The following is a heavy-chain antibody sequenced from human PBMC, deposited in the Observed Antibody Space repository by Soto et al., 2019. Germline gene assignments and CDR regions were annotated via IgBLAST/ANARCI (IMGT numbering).Heavy chain of an antibody. J-gene: IGHJ4*02. D-gene: IGHD6-19*01. CDR3: AHSVVAGLGYYFDD. CDR2: IYWADDK. CDR1: GFSLSSTRVA. V-gene: IGHV2-5*02. Sequence: QITLKESGPTLVKPTQTLTLTCTFSGFSLSSTRVAVGWIRQPPGKALEWLALIYWADDKRYSPFLKSRLTITKDTSKNQVVLTLTNMDPVDTATYYCAHSVVAGLGYYFDDWGQGTLVTVSS.